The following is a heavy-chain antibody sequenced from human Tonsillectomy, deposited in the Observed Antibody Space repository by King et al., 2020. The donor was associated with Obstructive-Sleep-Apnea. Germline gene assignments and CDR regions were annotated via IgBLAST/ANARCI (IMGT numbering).Heavy chain of an antibody. D-gene: IGHD2-2*01. CDR1: GFTFSNYG. J-gene: IGHJ6*02. V-gene: IGHV3-30*18. CDR2: ISYDGSNK. CDR3: AKEGGYCSSTSCYAGWSYYYYGMDV. Sequence: VQLVESGGGVVQPGRSLRLSCAASGFTFSNYGMHWVRQAPGKGLEWVAVISYDGSNKYYADSVKGRFTISRDNSRNTLYLQMNSLRAEDAAVYYCAKEGGYCSSTSCYAGWSYYYYGMDVWGQGTTVTVSS.